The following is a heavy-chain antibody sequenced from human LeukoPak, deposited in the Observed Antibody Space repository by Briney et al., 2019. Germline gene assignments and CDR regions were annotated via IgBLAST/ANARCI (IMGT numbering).Heavy chain of an antibody. CDR1: GGSISNYS. V-gene: IGHV4-4*07. Sequence: SETLSLTCTVSGGSISNYSWSWIRQPAGRGLEWIGRIYTTGSTNYNPSLKSRVTMSVDTFNNQFSLQLSSVTAADTAVYYCVRDRKRGSISWYGNYWGRGTLVTVSS. D-gene: IGHD6-13*01. CDR3: VRDRKRGSISWYGNY. CDR2: IYTTGST. J-gene: IGHJ4*02.